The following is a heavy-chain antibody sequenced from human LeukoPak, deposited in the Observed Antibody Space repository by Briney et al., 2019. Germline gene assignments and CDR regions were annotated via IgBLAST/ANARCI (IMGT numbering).Heavy chain of an antibody. V-gene: IGHV1-2*02. Sequence: ASVKVSCKASGYTFTGYYMHWVRQAPGQGLEWMGWINPNSGGTNYAQKFQGRVTMTRDTSISTAYMELSRLRSDDTAVYYCARADRVGSSSDFDYWGQGTLVTVSS. CDR2: INPNSGGT. J-gene: IGHJ4*02. CDR1: GYTFTGYY. CDR3: ARADRVGSSSDFDY. D-gene: IGHD6-6*01.